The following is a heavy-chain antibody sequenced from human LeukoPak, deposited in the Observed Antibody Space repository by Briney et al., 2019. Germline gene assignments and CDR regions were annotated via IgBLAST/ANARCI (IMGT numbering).Heavy chain of an antibody. D-gene: IGHD3-16*02. CDR1: GFTFSSYA. V-gene: IGHV3-23*01. Sequence: PGGSLRLSCAASGFTFSSYAMSWVRQAPGKGLEWVSAISGSGGSTYYADSVKGRFTISRDNSKNTLYLQMNSLRAEDTAVYYCAKVGARTGYDYVWGSYRLHGSWYFDYWGQGTLVTVSS. CDR2: ISGSGGST. J-gene: IGHJ4*02. CDR3: AKVGARTGYDYVWGSYRLHGSWYFDY.